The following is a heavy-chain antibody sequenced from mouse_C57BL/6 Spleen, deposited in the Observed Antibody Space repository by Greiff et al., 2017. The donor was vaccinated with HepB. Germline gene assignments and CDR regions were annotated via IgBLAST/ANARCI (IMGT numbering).Heavy chain of an antibody. CDR1: GYSFTDYN. D-gene: IGHD3-2*02. J-gene: IGHJ4*01. CDR2: INPNYGTT. V-gene: IGHV1-39*01. Sequence: VHVKQSGPELVKPGASVKISCKASGYSFTDYNMNWVKQSNGKSLEWIGVINPNYGTTSYNQKFKGKATLTVDQSSSTAYMQLNSLTSEDSAVYYCARNSGSYYYAMDYWGQGTSVTVSS. CDR3: ARNSGSYYYAMDY.